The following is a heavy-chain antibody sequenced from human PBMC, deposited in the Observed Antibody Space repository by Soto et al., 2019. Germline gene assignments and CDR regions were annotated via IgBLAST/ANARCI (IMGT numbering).Heavy chain of an antibody. CDR2: ISSSSSYI. Sequence: GGSLRLSCAASGFTFSSYSMNWVRQAPGKGLEWVSSISSSSSYIYYADSVKGRLTISRDNAKNSLYLQMNSLRAEDTAVYYCARVTTVTTHDAFDIWGQGTMVTVSS. CDR3: ARVTTVTTHDAFDI. J-gene: IGHJ3*02. D-gene: IGHD4-17*01. CDR1: GFTFSSYS. V-gene: IGHV3-21*01.